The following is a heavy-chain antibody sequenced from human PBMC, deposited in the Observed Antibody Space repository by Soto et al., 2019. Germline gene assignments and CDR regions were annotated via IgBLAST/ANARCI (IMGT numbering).Heavy chain of an antibody. D-gene: IGHD3-10*01. J-gene: IGHJ6*02. CDR3: ARDRGYDAHDYYYNAMDV. V-gene: IGHV3-21*01. CDR2: IRGFSPYT. Sequence: GGSLRLSCISSGFTFRTYTMNWVRQAPGKGLEWVSGIRGFSPYTFYAEPVKGRFTISRDNAKNSLYLQMNSLRAEDTAVYYCARDRGYDAHDYYYNAMDVWGQGTTVTVSS. CDR1: GFTFRTYT.